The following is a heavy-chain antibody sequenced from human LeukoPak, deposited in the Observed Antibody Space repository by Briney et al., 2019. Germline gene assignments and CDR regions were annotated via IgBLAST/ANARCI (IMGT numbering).Heavy chain of an antibody. Sequence: GGSLRLSCAASGFTFNSYSMNWVRQAPGKGLEWVSSISSSGSYIYYADSVKGRFTIPRDNAKNSLYLQMNSLRAEDTAVYYCARGNGGTRSRYWYFDLWGRGTLVTVSS. D-gene: IGHD4-23*01. CDR3: ARGNGGTRSRYWYFDL. J-gene: IGHJ2*01. V-gene: IGHV3-21*01. CDR1: GFTFNSYS. CDR2: ISSSGSYI.